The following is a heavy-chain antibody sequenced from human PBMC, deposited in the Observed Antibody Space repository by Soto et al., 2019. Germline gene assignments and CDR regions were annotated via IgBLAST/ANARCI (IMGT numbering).Heavy chain of an antibody. D-gene: IGHD6-19*01. Sequence: GESLKISCKTSGYDFNTYWIGWVRQMPGKGLEWMGIIYPGDSDTKYSPSFQGQVTISADKAISTAYLQWSGLTASDTATYYCARRGSSGWYVAPLDYWGQGTLVTSPQ. V-gene: IGHV5-51*01. CDR1: GYDFNTYW. J-gene: IGHJ4*02. CDR3: ARRGSSGWYVAPLDY. CDR2: IYPGDSDT.